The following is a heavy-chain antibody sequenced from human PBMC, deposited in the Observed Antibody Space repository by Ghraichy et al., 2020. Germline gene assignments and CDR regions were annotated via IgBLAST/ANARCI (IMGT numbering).Heavy chain of an antibody. V-gene: IGHV4-34*01. CDR1: GGSFSGYY. D-gene: IGHD7-27*01. CDR2: INHSGST. J-gene: IGHJ5*02. CDR3: ARDERTGGAP. Sequence: SETLSLTCAVYGGSFSGYYWSWIRQPPGKGLEWIGEINHSGSTNYNPSLKSRVTISVDTSKNQFSLKLSSVTAADTAVYYCARDERTGGAPWGQGTLVTVSS.